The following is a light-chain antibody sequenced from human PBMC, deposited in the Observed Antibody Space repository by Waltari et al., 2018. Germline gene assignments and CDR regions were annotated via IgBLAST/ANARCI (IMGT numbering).Light chain of an antibody. Sequence: VIWMTQSPSLLSASPGDRVTITCRMSQGISTYLAWYQQKPRGAPDLLIYGASILHSGVPSRFSGSGSGTDFTLTISSLQSEDVATYYCQHYYNFPWTFGQGTKVEIK. CDR1: QGISTY. V-gene: IGKV1D-8*03. CDR3: QHYYNFPWT. CDR2: GAS. J-gene: IGKJ1*01.